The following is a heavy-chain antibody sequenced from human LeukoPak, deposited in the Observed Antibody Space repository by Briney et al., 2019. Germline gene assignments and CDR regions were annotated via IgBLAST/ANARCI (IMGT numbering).Heavy chain of an antibody. Sequence: SVKVSCKASGGTFSSYAISWVRQAPGQGLEWMGGIIPIFGTANYAQKFQGRVTITTDESTSTAYMELSSLRSEDTAVYYCARGAKQWLVDLYYYHYMDVWGKGTTVTVSS. D-gene: IGHD6-19*01. CDR2: IIPIFGTA. V-gene: IGHV1-69*05. CDR3: ARGAKQWLVDLYYYHYMDV. CDR1: GGTFSSYA. J-gene: IGHJ6*03.